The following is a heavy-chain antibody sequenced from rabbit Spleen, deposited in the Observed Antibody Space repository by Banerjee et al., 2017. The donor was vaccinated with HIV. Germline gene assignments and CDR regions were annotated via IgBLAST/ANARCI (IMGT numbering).Heavy chain of an antibody. Sequence: QSLEESGGDLVKPGASLTLTCTASGVSFSSSSYMCWVRQAPGKGLEWIACIETGSSGFTYFASWASGRFTISRTSSTTVTLRMTSLTAADRATYFCARDLVGVIGWNLYLWGPGTLVTVS. V-gene: IGHV1S40*01. D-gene: IGHD2-1*01. CDR1: GVSFSSSSY. CDR3: ARDLVGVIGWNLYL. J-gene: IGHJ6*01. CDR2: IETGSSGFT.